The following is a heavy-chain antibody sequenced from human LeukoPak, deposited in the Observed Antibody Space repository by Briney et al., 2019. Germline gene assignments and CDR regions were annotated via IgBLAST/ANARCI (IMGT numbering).Heavy chain of an antibody. CDR1: GFTFSRYG. Sequence: GGSLRLSCAASGFTFSRYGMSWVRQAPGKGLEWVSGISGSGGITYYADSVKGRFTISRDNSKNTLYLQMNSLRAEDTAVYSCAKNPGGYFDYWGQGTLVTVSS. V-gene: IGHV3-23*01. CDR3: AKNPGGYFDY. J-gene: IGHJ4*02. CDR2: ISGSGGIT. D-gene: IGHD1-14*01.